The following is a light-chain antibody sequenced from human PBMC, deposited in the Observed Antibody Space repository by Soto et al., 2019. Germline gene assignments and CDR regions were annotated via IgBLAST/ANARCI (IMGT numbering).Light chain of an antibody. J-gene: IGLJ2*01. V-gene: IGLV2-8*01. Sequence: QSALTQPPSASGSPGQSVTISCTGTGSDIGAYNYVSWYQQYPGKAPKVMIYDVIKRPSGVPDRFSGSKSGNTASLTVSGLQAEDEADYYCSSFAGSPVVFGGGTQLTVL. CDR2: DVI. CDR1: GSDIGAYNY. CDR3: SSFAGSPVV.